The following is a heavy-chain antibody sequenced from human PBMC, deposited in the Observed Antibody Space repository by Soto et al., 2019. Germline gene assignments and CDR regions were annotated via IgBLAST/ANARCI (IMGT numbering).Heavy chain of an antibody. Sequence: EVQLLESGGGLVQPGGSLRLSCAASGFTFSSYAMSWVRQAPGKGLEWVSAISGSGGSTYYADSVKGRFTISRDNSKNTLYLQMNSLRAEDTAVYYCASYKWNYGSNPSDYWGQGTLVTVSS. CDR1: GFTFSSYA. CDR3: ASYKWNYGSNPSDY. V-gene: IGHV3-23*01. J-gene: IGHJ4*02. CDR2: ISGSGGST. D-gene: IGHD1-7*01.